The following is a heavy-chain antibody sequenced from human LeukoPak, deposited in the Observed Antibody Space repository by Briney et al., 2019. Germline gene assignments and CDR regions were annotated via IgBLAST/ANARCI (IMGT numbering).Heavy chain of an antibody. CDR2: ISYDGNNK. V-gene: IGHV3-30*04. CDR3: AREGGAHYGSGSYRQPYFSDY. CDR1: GFTFSSYA. D-gene: IGHD3-10*01. Sequence: TGGSLRLSCAASGFTFSSYAMHWVRQAPGKGLEWVAVISYDGNNKYYADSVKGRFTISRDNSKNTLYLQMNSLKTEDTAVYYCAREGGAHYGSGSYRQPYFSDYWGQGTLVTVSS. J-gene: IGHJ4*02.